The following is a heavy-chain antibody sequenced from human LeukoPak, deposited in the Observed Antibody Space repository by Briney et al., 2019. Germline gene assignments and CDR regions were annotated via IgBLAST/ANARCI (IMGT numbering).Heavy chain of an antibody. D-gene: IGHD3-9*01. CDR3: VRYFDWPYAFDI. Sequence: SETLSLTCTVSGGSLSGYYWSWLRHPPGKGMEWIGYINYSGSTNYNPSLTSRVTISVDTSKNQFSLKLTSVTAADTAVYHCVRYFDWPYAFDIWGQGTMVTVSS. V-gene: IGHV4-59*01. CDR1: GGSLSGYY. CDR2: INYSGST. J-gene: IGHJ3*02.